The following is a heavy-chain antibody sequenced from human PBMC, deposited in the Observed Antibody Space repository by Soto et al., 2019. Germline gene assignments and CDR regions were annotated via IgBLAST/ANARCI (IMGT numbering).Heavy chain of an antibody. J-gene: IGHJ3*02. D-gene: IGHD3-3*01. CDR3: AKDMRLITIFGVVGAFDI. Sequence: EVQLVESGGGLVQPGRSLRLSCAASGFTFDDYAMHWVRQAPGKGLEWVSGISWNSGSIGYADSVKGRFTISRDNAKNSLYLQMNSLRAEDTALYYCAKDMRLITIFGVVGAFDIWGQGTMVTVSS. V-gene: IGHV3-9*01. CDR1: GFTFDDYA. CDR2: ISWNSGSI.